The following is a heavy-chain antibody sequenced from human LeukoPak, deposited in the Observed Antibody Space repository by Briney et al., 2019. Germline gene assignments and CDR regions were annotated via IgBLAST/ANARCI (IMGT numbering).Heavy chain of an antibody. V-gene: IGHV3-23*01. CDR3: AKDREIWSKFNYYMDV. CDR2: ISGSGGNT. CDR1: GFTFSSYG. D-gene: IGHD3-10*01. J-gene: IGHJ6*03. Sequence: PGGSLRLSCAASGFTFSSYGMSWVRQAPGKGLEWVSGISGSGGNTYYADSVSGRFTISRDNSKNTLYLQMNSLRAEDTAIYYCAKDREIWSKFNYYMDVWGKGTTVTISS.